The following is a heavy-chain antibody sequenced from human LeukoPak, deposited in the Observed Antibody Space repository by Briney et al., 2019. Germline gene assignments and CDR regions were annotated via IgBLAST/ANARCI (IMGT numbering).Heavy chain of an antibody. CDR2: ISSRSTYT. V-gene: IGHV3-21*01. Sequence: GGSLRLSCAASGFTFSDYSMNWVRQAPGQGLEWVSSISSRSTYTYYADSVRGRYTISRDSAKNSLFLQMDSLRVEDTAVYYCARAHIQDYTIVGLVDHWGQGTLVTVSS. CDR1: GFTFSDYS. J-gene: IGHJ5*02. CDR3: ARAHIQDYTIVGLVDH. D-gene: IGHD1-26*01.